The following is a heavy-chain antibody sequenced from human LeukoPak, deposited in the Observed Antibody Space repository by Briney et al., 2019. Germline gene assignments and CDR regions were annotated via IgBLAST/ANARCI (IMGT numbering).Heavy chain of an antibody. CDR3: ARDRGHYNSGSILDY. V-gene: IGHV3-33*01. CDR2: TWYDGNKR. Sequence: PGRSLRLSCAASGFTFSSYAMHWVRQAPGKGLEWVAVTWYDGNKRYHAESVKGRFTISRDNSKNTLYLQMNSLRVEDTAVYYCARDRGHYNSGSILDYWGQGTQVTVSS. D-gene: IGHD3-10*01. CDR1: GFTFSSYA. J-gene: IGHJ4*02.